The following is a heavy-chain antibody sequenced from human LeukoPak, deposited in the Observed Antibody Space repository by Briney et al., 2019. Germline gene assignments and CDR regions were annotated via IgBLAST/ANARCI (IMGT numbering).Heavy chain of an antibody. CDR2: ISSASNTI. D-gene: IGHD3-10*01. Sequence: PGGSLRLSCAASGFTFSSYSMNWVRQAPGKGLEGISYISSASNTIHYADSVKGRFTISRDNAKNSVYLQMNSLRAEDTAMYYCARDGWFGDYNWFDPWGQGTLVTVSS. V-gene: IGHV3-48*01. J-gene: IGHJ5*02. CDR1: GFTFSSYS. CDR3: ARDGWFGDYNWFDP.